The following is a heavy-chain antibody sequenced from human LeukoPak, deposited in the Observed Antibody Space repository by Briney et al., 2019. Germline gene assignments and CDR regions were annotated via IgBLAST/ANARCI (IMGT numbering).Heavy chain of an antibody. Sequence: GGSLRLSCAASGFTFSSYGMHWVRQAPGKGLEWVAFIRYDGSNKYYADCVKGRCTISRDNSKNTLYLQMNSRRDEDTAVYYCAKDQVEDGGWYPRIYYYYYMDVWGKGTTVTVSS. D-gene: IGHD6-19*01. CDR1: GFTFSSYG. CDR3: AKDQVEDGGWYPRIYYYYYMDV. CDR2: IRYDGSNK. V-gene: IGHV3-30*02. J-gene: IGHJ6*03.